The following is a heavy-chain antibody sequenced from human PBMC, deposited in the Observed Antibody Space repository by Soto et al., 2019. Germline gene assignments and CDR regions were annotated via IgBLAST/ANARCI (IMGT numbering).Heavy chain of an antibody. V-gene: IGHV1-2*02. Sequence: ASVKVSCKASGYIFTAYSMHWVRQAPGQGLEWLGWINPNSGDTIYAQKFQDRVTMTCDTSVSTAYLELSSLSSDDTALYYCAREDSAVVSIDYWGQGTLVTVFS. CDR3: AREDSAVVSIDY. CDR2: INPNSGDT. CDR1: GYIFTAYS. D-gene: IGHD2-15*01. J-gene: IGHJ4*02.